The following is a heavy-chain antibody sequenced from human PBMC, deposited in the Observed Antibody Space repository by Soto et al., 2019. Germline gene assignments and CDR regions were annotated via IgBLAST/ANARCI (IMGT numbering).Heavy chain of an antibody. D-gene: IGHD6-13*01. CDR1: GFTFSNAW. V-gene: IGHV3-15*01. J-gene: IGHJ4*02. Sequence: PGGSLRLSCAASGFTFSNAWMSWVRQAPGKGLEWVGRIKSKTDGGTTDYAAPVKGRFTISRDDSKNTLYLQMNSLKTEDTAVYYCTTDPRIAAAGTDYWGQGTRVTVSS. CDR2: IKSKTDGGTT. CDR3: TTDPRIAAAGTDY.